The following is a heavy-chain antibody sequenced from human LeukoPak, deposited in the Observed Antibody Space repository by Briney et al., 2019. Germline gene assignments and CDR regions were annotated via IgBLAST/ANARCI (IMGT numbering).Heavy chain of an antibody. CDR2: IKQDGSER. CDR1: GVTFSSHW. V-gene: IGHV3-7*03. J-gene: IGHJ4*02. CDR3: ARDPNLYSGTYDIY. Sequence: PGGSLRLSCVVSGVTFSSHWMSWVRQAPGKGLEWVANIKQDGSERYYVDSVKGRFTISRDNAKNSVFLQMNSLRAEDTAVYYCARDPNLYSGTYDIYWGQGTLVTVSS. D-gene: IGHD1-26*01.